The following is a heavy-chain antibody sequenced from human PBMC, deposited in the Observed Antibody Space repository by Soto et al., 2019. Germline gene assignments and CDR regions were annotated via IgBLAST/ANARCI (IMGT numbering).Heavy chain of an antibody. Sequence: QVQLVQSGAEVKKPGASVKVSCKASGYTFTSYGISWVRQAPGQGLEWMGWISAYNGNTNYAQKLQGRVTMTTYTSTSTAYMELRSLRSDDTAVYYCARDWEQWLVLADTQSFDYWGQGTLVTVSS. CDR3: ARDWEQWLVLADTQSFDY. CDR1: GYTFTSYG. D-gene: IGHD6-19*01. J-gene: IGHJ4*02. CDR2: ISAYNGNT. V-gene: IGHV1-18*01.